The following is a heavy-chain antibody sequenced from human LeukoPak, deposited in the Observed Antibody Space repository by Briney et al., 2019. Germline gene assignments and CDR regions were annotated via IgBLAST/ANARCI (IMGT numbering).Heavy chain of an antibody. J-gene: IGHJ4*02. D-gene: IGHD3-10*01. CDR2: TYCRSRWSY. CDR1: GDSVSSSTAA. V-gene: IGHV6-1*01. CDR3: ARFAYGAPDY. Sequence: SQTLSLTCAISGDSVSSSTAAWNWIRQSPSRGLEWLGRTYCRSRWSYEYTTSVKSRITINADTSENQFSLQLKSVTPEDTAVYYCARFAYGAPDYWGQGTLVTVSS.